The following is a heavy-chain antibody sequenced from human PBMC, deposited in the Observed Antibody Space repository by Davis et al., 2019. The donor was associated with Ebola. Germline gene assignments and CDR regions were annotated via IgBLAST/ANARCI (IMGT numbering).Heavy chain of an antibody. CDR1: GGSISSGDYY. Sequence: PSETLSLTCTVSGGSISSGDYYWSWIRQPPGKGLEWIGYIYYSGSTYYNPSLKSRVTISVDTSKNQFSLKLSSVTAADTAVYYCARGGFQLDHSGYDSPIRYWGQGTLVTVSS. D-gene: IGHD5-12*01. V-gene: IGHV4-30-4*01. CDR3: ARGGFQLDHSGYDSPIRY. CDR2: IYYSGST. J-gene: IGHJ4*02.